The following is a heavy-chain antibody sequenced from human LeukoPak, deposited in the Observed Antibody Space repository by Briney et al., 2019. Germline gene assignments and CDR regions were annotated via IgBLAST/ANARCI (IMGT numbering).Heavy chain of an antibody. CDR3: ARDGDAPAFDI. D-gene: IGHD5-24*01. CDR2: INHSGST. J-gene: IGHJ3*02. CDR1: GGSFSGYY. V-gene: IGHV4-34*01. Sequence: SETLSLTCAVYGGSFSGYYWSWIRQPPGKGLEWIGEINHSGSTNYNPSLKSRVTISVDTSKNQFSLKLSSVTAADTAVYYCARDGDAPAFDIWGQGTMVTVSS.